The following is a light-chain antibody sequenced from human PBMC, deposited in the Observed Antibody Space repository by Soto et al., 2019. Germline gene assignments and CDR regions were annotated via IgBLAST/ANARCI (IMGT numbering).Light chain of an antibody. V-gene: IGKV1-5*01. CDR3: QQYDSFSVT. CDR2: DVS. CDR1: QRMSGW. J-gene: IGKJ1*01. Sequence: DIGVSHSHSTLCASVGDTVTITCRASQRMSGWLAWHQQKPGKAPKLLIYDVSALKRGVPPRFSGSGSGTEFTLTISSLQPDDFATYYCQQYDSFSVTFGQGTKVDIK.